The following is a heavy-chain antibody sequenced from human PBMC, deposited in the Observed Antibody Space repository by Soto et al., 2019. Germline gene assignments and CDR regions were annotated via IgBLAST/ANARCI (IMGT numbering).Heavy chain of an antibody. CDR2: IKQDGSQK. J-gene: IGHJ4*02. V-gene: IGHV3-7*05. CDR1: GFTFSNYW. Sequence: GGSLRLSCAASGFTFSNYWMSWVRQAPGKGLEWVANIKQDGSQKYYVDSVKGRFTISRDNAKNSLYLQMNSLRGEDTAVYYCAREALVTAVPYYFDYWGQGTLVTVS. D-gene: IGHD2-21*02. CDR3: AREALVTAVPYYFDY.